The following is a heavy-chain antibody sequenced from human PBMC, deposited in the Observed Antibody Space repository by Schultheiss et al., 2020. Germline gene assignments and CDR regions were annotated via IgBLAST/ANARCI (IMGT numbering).Heavy chain of an antibody. J-gene: IGHJ4*02. V-gene: IGHV4-4*07. CDR2: IYTSGST. CDR3: ATDRYDYVWGSYRFDY. D-gene: IGHD3-16*02. CDR1: GGSFSGYY. Sequence: SETLSLTCAVYGGSFSGYYWSWIRQPAGKGLEWIGRIYTSGSTNYNPSLKSRVTMSVDTSKNQFSLKLSSVTAADTAVYYCATDRYDYVWGSYRFDYWGQGTLVTVSS.